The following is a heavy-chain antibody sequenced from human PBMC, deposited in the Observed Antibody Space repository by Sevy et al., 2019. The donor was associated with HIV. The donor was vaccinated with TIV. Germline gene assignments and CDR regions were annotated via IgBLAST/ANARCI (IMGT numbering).Heavy chain of an antibody. V-gene: IGHV3-33*01. CDR2: TWYDGNNK. CDR1: GFTFSNYG. J-gene: IGHJ6*02. CDR3: ARGPLRYCSSTSCYEGDYYYYGMDV. D-gene: IGHD2-2*01. Sequence: GGSLRLSCAASGFTFSNYGIHWVRQAPGKGLEWVAVTWYDGNNKNYTDSVKGRFTSPRDNSKKTLYLQVNSLRAEDTAVYYCARGPLRYCSSTSCYEGDYYYYGMDVWGQGTTVTVSS.